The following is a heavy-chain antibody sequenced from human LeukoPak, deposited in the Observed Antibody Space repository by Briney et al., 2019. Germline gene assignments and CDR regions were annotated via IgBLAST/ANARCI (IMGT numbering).Heavy chain of an antibody. CDR2: IYDTGNT. V-gene: IGHV4-59*11. CDR1: GDSMNGLS. D-gene: IGHD6-6*01. CDR3: ARGVRVGFSSYYFDY. J-gene: IGHJ4*02. Sequence: PSETLSLTCTVSGDSMNGLSWSWIRQSPGKGLEWIAYIYDTGNTNTSPSLKSRVTLSVDTSKKQFSLGLSSVTAADTAVYYCARGVRVGFSSYYFDYWGQGTLVTVSS.